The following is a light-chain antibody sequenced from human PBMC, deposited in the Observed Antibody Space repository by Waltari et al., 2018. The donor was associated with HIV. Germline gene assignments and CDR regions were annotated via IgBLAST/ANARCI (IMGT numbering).Light chain of an antibody. CDR1: QSISSY. V-gene: IGKV1-39*01. CDR3: QQSYRTPYT. CDR2: AAS. J-gene: IGKJ2*01. Sequence: DIQMTQSPSSLSAFVGDRVTITCRARQSISSYLNWYQQKPGKAPKLLIYAASTLQSGVPSRFSGSGSGTDFTHTISSLQPEDFATYFCQQSYRTPYTFGQGTELEIK.